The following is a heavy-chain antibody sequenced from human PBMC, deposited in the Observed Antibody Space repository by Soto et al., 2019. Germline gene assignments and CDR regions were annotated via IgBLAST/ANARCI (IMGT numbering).Heavy chain of an antibody. Sequence: SLKISCAASGFTFDDYAMHWVRQAPGKGLEWVSGISWNSGSIGYADSVKGRFTISRDNAKNSLYLQMNSLRAEDTALYYCAKDITAYSSGPDYWGQGTLVTVSS. D-gene: IGHD6-19*01. CDR1: GFTFDDYA. CDR2: ISWNSGSI. CDR3: AKDITAYSSGPDY. J-gene: IGHJ4*02. V-gene: IGHV3-9*01.